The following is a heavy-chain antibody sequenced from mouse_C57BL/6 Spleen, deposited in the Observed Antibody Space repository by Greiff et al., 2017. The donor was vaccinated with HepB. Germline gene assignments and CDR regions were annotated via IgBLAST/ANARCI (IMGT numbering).Heavy chain of an antibody. CDR1: GYTFTSYW. Sequence: QVHVKQPGAELVMPGASVKLSCKASGYTFTSYWMHWVKQRPGQGLEWIGEIDPSDSYTNYNQKFKGKSTLTVDKSSSTAYMQLSSLTSEDSAVYYCARSYGPAFDYWGQGTTLTVSS. CDR2: IDPSDSYT. D-gene: IGHD1-1*02. J-gene: IGHJ2*01. CDR3: ARSYGPAFDY. V-gene: IGHV1-69*01.